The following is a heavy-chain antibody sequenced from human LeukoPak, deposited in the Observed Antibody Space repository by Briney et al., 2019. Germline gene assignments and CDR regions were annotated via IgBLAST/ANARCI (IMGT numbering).Heavy chain of an antibody. Sequence: GGSLRLSCAASGFNFSSYTMHWVRQAPGKGLEWLSYSSSSGRTVYYAGSVKGRFTMSRDNAKNSLYLEMNTLRGEDPAVYYCARGISALNTLDYWGQGTLVTVSP. D-gene: IGHD6-13*01. CDR2: SSSSGRTV. J-gene: IGHJ4*02. V-gene: IGHV3-48*04. CDR3: ARGISALNTLDY. CDR1: GFNFSSYT.